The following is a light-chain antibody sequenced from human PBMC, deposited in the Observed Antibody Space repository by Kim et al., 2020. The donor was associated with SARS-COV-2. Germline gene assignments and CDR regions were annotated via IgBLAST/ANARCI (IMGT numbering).Light chain of an antibody. CDR2: YAS. CDR1: QRISSW. V-gene: IGKV1-5*01. CDR3: QQYNSYPWT. J-gene: IGKJ1*01. Sequence: DIQMTQSPSTLSASVGDRVTITCRASQRISSWLAWYQQKPGKAPKLLIYYASTLEGGVPSRFSGSESGTEFTLTISSLQPDDFATYYCQQYNSYPWTFGQGTKVDIK.